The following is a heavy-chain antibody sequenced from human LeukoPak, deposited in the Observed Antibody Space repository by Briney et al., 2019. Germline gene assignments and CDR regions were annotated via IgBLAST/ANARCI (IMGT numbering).Heavy chain of an antibody. CDR1: GFTVSRNY. D-gene: IGHD3-22*01. Sequence: GGSLRLSCAASGFTVSRNYMSWVRQAPGKGLEWVSTIFSGGGTYYADSVKGRFTISRDNSKNTLYLQMNSLRAEDTAVYYCARVNYYDLFFDLWGRGTVVTVSS. V-gene: IGHV3-66*01. CDR2: IFSGGGT. J-gene: IGHJ2*01. CDR3: ARVNYYDLFFDL.